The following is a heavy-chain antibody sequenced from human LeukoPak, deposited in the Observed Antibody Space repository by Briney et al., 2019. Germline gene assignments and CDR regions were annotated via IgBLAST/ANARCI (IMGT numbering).Heavy chain of an antibody. Sequence: SETLSLTCAVSGGSISSSKWWNWVRQPPGKGLEWIGEIYYSGTTNYNPSLKSRVIISIDKSKNQFSLKLNSVTAADTAVYYCASTYYYDSSGEDFDYWGQGTLVTVSS. CDR1: GGSISSSKW. J-gene: IGHJ4*02. CDR3: ASTYYYDSSGEDFDY. D-gene: IGHD3-22*01. CDR2: IYYSGTT. V-gene: IGHV4-4*02.